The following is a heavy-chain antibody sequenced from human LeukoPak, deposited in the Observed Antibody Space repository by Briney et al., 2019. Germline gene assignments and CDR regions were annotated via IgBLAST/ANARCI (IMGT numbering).Heavy chain of an antibody. J-gene: IGHJ4*02. Sequence: GGSLRLSCAASGFTFGSYAMHWVRQAPGKGLEWVAVISYDGSNKYYADSVKGRFTISRDNSKNTLYLQMNSLRAEDTAVYYCARATYGSGPFDYWGQGTLVTVSS. CDR1: GFTFGSYA. CDR3: ARATYGSGPFDY. D-gene: IGHD3-10*01. V-gene: IGHV3-30-3*01. CDR2: ISYDGSNK.